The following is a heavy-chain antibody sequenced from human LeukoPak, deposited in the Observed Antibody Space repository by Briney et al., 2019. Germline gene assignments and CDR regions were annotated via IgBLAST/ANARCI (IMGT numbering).Heavy chain of an antibody. CDR1: GGSISSYY. D-gene: IGHD2-15*01. J-gene: IGHJ5*02. CDR2: IYYSGST. CDR3: ARGGVEVVAATEAWFDP. V-gene: IGHV4-59*01. Sequence: SETLSLTCTVSGGSISSYYWSWIRQPPGKGLEWIGYIYYSGSTNYNPSLKSRVTISVDTSKNQFSLKLSSVTAADTAVYYCARGGVEVVAATEAWFDPWGQGTLVTGSS.